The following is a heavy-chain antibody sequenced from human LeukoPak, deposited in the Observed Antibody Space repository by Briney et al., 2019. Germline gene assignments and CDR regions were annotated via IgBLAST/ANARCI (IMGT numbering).Heavy chain of an antibody. V-gene: IGHV4-59*08. CDR3: ARRGRASGFDFDY. D-gene: IGHD1-26*01. CDR1: GASISSYY. CDR2: ISNSGST. J-gene: IGHJ4*02. Sequence: PSETLSLTCTVSGASISSYYWSWIRQPPGKGLEWIGYISNSGSTNYNPSLKSRVAISPDTSTNQFSLKLSSVTAADTAVYYCARRGRASGFDFDYRGQGTLVTVSS.